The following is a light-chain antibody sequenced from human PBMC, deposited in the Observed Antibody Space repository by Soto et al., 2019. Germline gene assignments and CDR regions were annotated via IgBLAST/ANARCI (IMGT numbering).Light chain of an antibody. CDR1: QSVTGSS. CDR3: QQYGRSPFT. V-gene: IGKV3-20*01. Sequence: EIALTKSPGTLSSSPEERVTLSCRASQSVTGSSLAWYQHKPAQAPRLLIYDASSRAPGLPDSLSGSGSGTDFTLTISRLEPEDYALYDCQQYGRSPFTFGPGTRLDIK. CDR2: DAS. J-gene: IGKJ3*01.